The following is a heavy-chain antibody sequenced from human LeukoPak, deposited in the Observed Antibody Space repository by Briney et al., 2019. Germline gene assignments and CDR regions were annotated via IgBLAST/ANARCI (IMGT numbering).Heavy chain of an antibody. Sequence: ASVKVSCKASGYTFSNNDINWVRQATGQGLEWMGWMNPISGNTGFAQKFQGRVTISRSTSISTAYMELSSLRSEDTAVYYCARGEYSGSYYFFAYWGQGTLVTVSS. D-gene: IGHD1-26*01. J-gene: IGHJ4*02. CDR3: ARGEYSGSYYFFAY. CDR2: MNPISGNT. V-gene: IGHV1-8*03. CDR1: GYTFSNND.